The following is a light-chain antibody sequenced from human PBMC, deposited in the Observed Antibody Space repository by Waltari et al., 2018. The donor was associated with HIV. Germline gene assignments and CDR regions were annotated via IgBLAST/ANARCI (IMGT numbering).Light chain of an antibody. V-gene: IGLV2-14*03. J-gene: IGLJ1*01. Sequence: QSSLTQPASVSGSPGQPITISCTGTSSDVGRYNSFAWYQKHPGKAPKLIIYDVSKRPSGVPYRFSGSKSGNTASLTISVLQAEDEADYYCKSKTSSSTPCVFGTGTKVTVL. CDR1: SSDVGRYNS. CDR2: DVS. CDR3: KSKTSSSTPCV.